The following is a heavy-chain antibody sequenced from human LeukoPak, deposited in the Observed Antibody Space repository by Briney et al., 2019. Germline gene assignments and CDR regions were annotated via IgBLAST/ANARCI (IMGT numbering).Heavy chain of an antibody. CDR2: ISSSGSTI. V-gene: IGHV3-48*03. CDR3: AKDHGSSDWYYFDY. Sequence: GGSLRLSCAASGFTFSSYEMNWVRQAPGKGLEWVSYISSSGSTIYYADSVKGRFTISRDNAKNTLYLQMNTLRADDTAVYYCAKDHGSSDWYYFDYWGQGTLVTVSS. J-gene: IGHJ4*02. CDR1: GFTFSSYE. D-gene: IGHD6-13*01.